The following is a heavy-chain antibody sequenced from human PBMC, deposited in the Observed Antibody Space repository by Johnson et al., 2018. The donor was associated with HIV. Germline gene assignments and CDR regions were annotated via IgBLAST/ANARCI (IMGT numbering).Heavy chain of an antibody. D-gene: IGHD1-1*01. J-gene: IGHJ3*02. CDR2: ISGSGGST. CDR1: GFTFSSYA. CDR3: AKDRTSAQSAFDI. V-gene: IGHV3-23*04. Sequence: MLLVESGGGLVQPGGSLRLSCAASGFTFSSYAMSWVRQAPGKGLAWVSPISGSGGSTYYADSVQGRFTISTYNSKNTLYLHMNSQRGEDKAVYYCAKDRTSAQSAFDIWGQGTMVTVSS.